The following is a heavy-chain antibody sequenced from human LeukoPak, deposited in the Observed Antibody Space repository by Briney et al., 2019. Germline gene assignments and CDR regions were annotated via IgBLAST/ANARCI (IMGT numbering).Heavy chain of an antibody. CDR3: AKDPGITMVRGGTI. D-gene: IGHD3-10*01. CDR1: GFTFSSYA. J-gene: IGHJ4*02. V-gene: IGHV3-23*01. Sequence: PGGSLRLSCAASGFTFSSYAMSWVRQAPGKGLEWVSAISGSGGSTYYADSVKGRFTISRDNSKNTPYLQMNSLRAEDTAVYYCAKDPGITMVRGGTIWGQGTLVTVSS. CDR2: ISGSGGST.